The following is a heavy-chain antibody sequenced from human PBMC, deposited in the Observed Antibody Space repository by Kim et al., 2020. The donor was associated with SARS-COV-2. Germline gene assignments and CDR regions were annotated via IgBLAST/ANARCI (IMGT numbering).Heavy chain of an antibody. CDR1: GYTFTDYY. V-gene: IGHV1-2*02. J-gene: IGHJ5*02. CDR3: AREPSLDYDFWSGYLNWFDP. Sequence: ASVKVSCKASGYTFTDYYMHWVRQAPGQGLEWMGWINPNSGGTNYAQKFQGRVTMTRDTSISTAYMELSRLRSDDTAVYYCAREPSLDYDFWSGYLNWFDPWGQGTLVTVSS. CDR2: INPNSGGT. D-gene: IGHD3-3*01.